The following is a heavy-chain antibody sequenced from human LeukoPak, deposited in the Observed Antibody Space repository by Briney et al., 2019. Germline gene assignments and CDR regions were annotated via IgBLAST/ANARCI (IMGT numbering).Heavy chain of an antibody. D-gene: IGHD3-22*01. Sequence: ASVKVSCKASGYTFANYDINWVRQATGQGLEWMGWMNPKSGNTGYAQKLQGRVTMSMDTSTSTVYMELSSLRSEDTAVYYCARPISGYYELGYWGQGTLVTVSS. CDR2: MNPKSGNT. CDR1: GYTFANYD. CDR3: ARPISGYYELGY. V-gene: IGHV1-8*01. J-gene: IGHJ4*02.